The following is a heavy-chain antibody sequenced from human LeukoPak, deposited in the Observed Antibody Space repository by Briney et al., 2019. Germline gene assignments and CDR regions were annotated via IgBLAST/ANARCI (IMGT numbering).Heavy chain of an antibody. V-gene: IGHV3-7*01. J-gene: IGHJ4*02. CDR3: ARGSGSYLGSFDY. D-gene: IGHD3-10*01. Sequence: GRSLRLSCAASGFTFSSYAMSWVRQAPGKGLEWVANIKQDGSEKYYADSVKGRFTISRDNAKNSLYLQMNSLRAEDTAVYYCARGSGSYLGSFDYWGQGTLVTVSS. CDR1: GFTFSSYA. CDR2: IKQDGSEK.